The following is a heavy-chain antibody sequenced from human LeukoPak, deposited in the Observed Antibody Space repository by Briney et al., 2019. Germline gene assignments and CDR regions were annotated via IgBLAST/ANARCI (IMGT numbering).Heavy chain of an antibody. D-gene: IGHD2-2*01. CDR2: IIPIFGTA. Sequence: SVKVSCKASGGTFSSYAINWVRQAPRQGLEWMGGIIPIFGTADYAQKFQDRVTITADESTSTAYMELSSLRSEDTAIYYCASRLYCSNTRCRNFPFAYWGQGTLVTVSS. CDR3: ASRLYCSNTRCRNFPFAY. J-gene: IGHJ4*02. V-gene: IGHV1-69*01. CDR1: GGTFSSYA.